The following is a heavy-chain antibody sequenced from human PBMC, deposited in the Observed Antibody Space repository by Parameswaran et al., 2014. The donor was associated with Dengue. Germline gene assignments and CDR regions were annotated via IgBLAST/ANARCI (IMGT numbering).Heavy chain of an antibody. D-gene: IGHD1/OR15-1a*01. CDR3: ARESPLTGATFF. CDR2: VYNSGST. V-gene: IGHV4-59*01. J-gene: IGHJ4*02. Sequence: RWIRQPPGKGLEWIGYVYNSGSTHYNPSLKSRVTMSVDTSKNQFSLKLSSVTAADTGMYYCARESPLTGATFFWGQGTLVTVSS.